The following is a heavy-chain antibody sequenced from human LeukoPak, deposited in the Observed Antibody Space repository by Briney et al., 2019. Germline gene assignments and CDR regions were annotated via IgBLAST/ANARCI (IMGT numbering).Heavy chain of an antibody. D-gene: IGHD3-3*01. J-gene: IGHJ5*02. CDR1: GFTFDDYA. CDR2: ISWNSGSI. CDR3: ARVSTDYDFWSGYYKGNWFDP. Sequence: GGSLRLSCAASGFTFDDYAMHWVRQAPGKGLEWVSGISWNSGSIGYADSVKGRFTISRDNSKNTLYLQMNSLRAEDTAVYYCARVSTDYDFWSGYYKGNWFDPWGQGTLVTVSS. V-gene: IGHV3-9*01.